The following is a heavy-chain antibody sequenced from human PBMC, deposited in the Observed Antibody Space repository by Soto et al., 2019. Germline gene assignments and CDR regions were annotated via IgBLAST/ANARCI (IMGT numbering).Heavy chain of an antibody. CDR1: NGSLSGYY. CDR2: INHSGIT. J-gene: IGHJ5*02. V-gene: IGHV4-34*01. CDR3: ARMRSIVLMVFAMEGNRFDP. D-gene: IGHD2-8*01. Sequence: SETLSLTCAVYNGSLSGYYWTWIRQSPGKGLEWIGEINHSGITNYNPSLESRVTISVDTSKDQFSLKLSSVTAADTALYYCARMRSIVLMVFAMEGNRFDPWGQGTLVTVSS.